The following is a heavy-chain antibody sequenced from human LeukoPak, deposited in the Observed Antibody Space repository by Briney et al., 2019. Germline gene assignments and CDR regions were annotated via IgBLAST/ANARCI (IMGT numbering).Heavy chain of an antibody. J-gene: IGHJ4*02. D-gene: IGHD2-21*01. CDR3: AKVRAYCGGDCPVDY. Sequence: PGGSLRLSCAASGFTFSSYGMHWVRQAPGKGLEWVAFIRYDGSNKYYANSVKGRFTISRDNSKNTLYLQMNSLRAEDTAVYYCAKVRAYCGGDCPVDYWGQGTLVTVSS. CDR2: IRYDGSNK. V-gene: IGHV3-30*02. CDR1: GFTFSSYG.